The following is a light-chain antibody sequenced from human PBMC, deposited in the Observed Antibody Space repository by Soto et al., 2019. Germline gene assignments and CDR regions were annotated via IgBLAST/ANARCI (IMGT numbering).Light chain of an antibody. J-gene: IGKJ2*01. Sequence: EIVLTQSPATLSLSPGESATLSCRASRSVSSYLAWYQQKPGQAPRLLIYGASTRATDIPARFSGSGSGTEFTLTISSLQSEDVAVYYCQQYNDWPPYTFGQGTKLQIK. CDR1: RSVSSY. V-gene: IGKV3-15*01. CDR3: QQYNDWPPYT. CDR2: GAS.